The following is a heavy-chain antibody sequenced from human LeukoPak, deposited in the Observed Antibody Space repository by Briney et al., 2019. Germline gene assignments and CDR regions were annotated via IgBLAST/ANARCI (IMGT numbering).Heavy chain of an antibody. D-gene: IGHD2-8*01. CDR2: IIPVFGTA. Sequence: ASVKVSCKASGGTFSSYAISWVRQAPGQGLEWMGGIIPVFGTANYAQKFQGRVTITADESTSTAYMELSSLRSEDTAVYYCARDKSEYCTNGVCYDAFDIWGQGTMVTVSS. J-gene: IGHJ3*02. CDR1: GGTFSSYA. CDR3: ARDKSEYCTNGVCYDAFDI. V-gene: IGHV1-69*01.